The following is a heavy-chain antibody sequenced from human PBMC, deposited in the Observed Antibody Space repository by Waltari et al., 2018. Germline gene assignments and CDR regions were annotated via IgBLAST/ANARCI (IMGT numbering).Heavy chain of an antibody. V-gene: IGHV3-48*03. CDR2: ISSSGRAI. Sequence: EVQLVESGGGLVQSGGSLRLSCAASGFMFSNYEMNWVRQAPGKGLEWISFISSSGRAIYYADSVKGRFTISRDNAKNSLYLQMNSLTGEDTAVYYCARDDIVLMVPPTPYYYYGMDVWGQGTTVTVSS. D-gene: IGHD2-8*01. J-gene: IGHJ6*02. CDR3: ARDDIVLMVPPTPYYYYGMDV. CDR1: GFMFSNYE.